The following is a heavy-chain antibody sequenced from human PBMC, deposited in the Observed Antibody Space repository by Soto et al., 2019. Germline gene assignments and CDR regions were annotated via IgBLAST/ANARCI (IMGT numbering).Heavy chain of an antibody. CDR2: IYHSGST. D-gene: IGHD3-9*01. Sequence: QVQLQESGPGLVKPSGTLSLTCAVSGGSISSSNWWRWVRQPPGKGLEWIGEIYHSGSTNYNPSLKSRVTISVDKSKHQFSLKLSFVTAADTAVYYCARVPSGGIRYSFPPRDWGQGTLVTVSS. J-gene: IGHJ4*02. V-gene: IGHV4-4*02. CDR3: ARVPSGGIRYSFPPRD. CDR1: GGSISSSNW.